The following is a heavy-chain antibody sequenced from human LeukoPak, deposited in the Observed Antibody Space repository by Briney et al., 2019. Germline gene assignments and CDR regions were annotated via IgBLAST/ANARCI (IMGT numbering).Heavy chain of an antibody. CDR2: INHSGST. CDR1: GGSFSGYY. D-gene: IGHD4-17*01. CDR3: ARGYGVPDY. J-gene: IGHJ4*02. V-gene: IGHV4-34*01. Sequence: SETPSLTCAVYGGSFSGYYWSWIRQPPGKGLEWIGEINHSGSTNYNPSLKSRVTISVDTSKNQFSLKLSSVTAADTAVYYCARGYGVPDYWGQGTLVTVSS.